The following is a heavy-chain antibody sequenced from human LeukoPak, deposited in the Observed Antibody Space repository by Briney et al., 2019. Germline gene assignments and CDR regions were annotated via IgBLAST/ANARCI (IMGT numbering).Heavy chain of an antibody. V-gene: IGHV4-61*10. CDR3: AGSGGLANTGAVFDY. Sequence: SETLSLTCTVSGGSISNSNYYWSWIRQPAGKGLEWIGYIYYNGIINYNPSLKSRVTISVDTSRNQFSMKLNSVTAADTAVYYCAGSGGLANTGAVFDYWGQGTLVTVSS. CDR1: GGSISNSNYY. CDR2: IYYNGII. J-gene: IGHJ4*02. D-gene: IGHD3-10*01.